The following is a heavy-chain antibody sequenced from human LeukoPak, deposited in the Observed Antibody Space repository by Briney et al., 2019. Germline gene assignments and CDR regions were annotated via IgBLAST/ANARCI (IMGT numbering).Heavy chain of an antibody. V-gene: IGHV4-34*01. J-gene: IGHJ6*03. CDR2: INHSGST. Sequence: TSETLSLTCAVYGGSFSGYYWSWIRQPPGKGLEWIGEINHSGSTNYNPSLKSRVTISVDTSKNQFSLKLSSVTAADTAVYYCARYYDFWSGYYRGYYYYMDVWGKGTTVTVSS. CDR3: ARYYDFWSGYYRGYYYYMDV. CDR1: GGSFSGYY. D-gene: IGHD3-3*01.